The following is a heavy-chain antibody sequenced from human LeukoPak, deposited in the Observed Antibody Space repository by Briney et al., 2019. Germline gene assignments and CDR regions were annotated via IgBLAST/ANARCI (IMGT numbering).Heavy chain of an antibody. CDR2: INHSGST. D-gene: IGHD1-26*01. J-gene: IGHJ4*02. CDR3: ARAAYSGSYHSDY. Sequence: SETLSLTCAVYGGSFSGYYWSWIRQPPGKGLEWIGEINHSGSTNYNPSLKSRVTISVDTSKNQFSLKLSSVTAADTAVYYCARAAYSGSYHSDYWGQGTLVTVSP. CDR1: GGSFSGYY. V-gene: IGHV4-34*01.